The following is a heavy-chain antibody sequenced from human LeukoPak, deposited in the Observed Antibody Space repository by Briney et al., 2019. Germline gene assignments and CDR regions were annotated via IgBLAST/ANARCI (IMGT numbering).Heavy chain of an antibody. V-gene: IGHV4-34*01. J-gene: IGHJ4*02. CDR3: ARGGIGAAAPYPNDY. CDR2: INHSGST. CDR1: GGSFSGYY. D-gene: IGHD6-13*01. Sequence: SETLSLTCAVYGGSFSGYYWSWIRQPPGKGLEWIGEINHSGSTNYNPSLKSRVTISVDTSKNQFSLKLSSVTAADTAVYYCARGGIGAAAPYPNDYWGQGTLVTVSS.